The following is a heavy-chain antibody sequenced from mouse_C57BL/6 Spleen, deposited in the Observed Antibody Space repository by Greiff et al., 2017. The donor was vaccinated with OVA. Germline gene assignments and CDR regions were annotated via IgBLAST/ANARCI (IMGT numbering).Heavy chain of an antibody. Sequence: VQRVESGPGLVQPSQSLSITCPVSGFSLTSYGVHWVRQSPGKGLEWLGVIWSGGSTDYNAAFISRLSISKDNSKSQVFFKMNSLQADDTAIYYCARKGEGDGVDYWGQGTTLTVSS. CDR3: ARKGEGDGVDY. CDR2: IWSGGST. J-gene: IGHJ2*01. CDR1: GFSLTSYG. D-gene: IGHD3-3*01. V-gene: IGHV2-2*01.